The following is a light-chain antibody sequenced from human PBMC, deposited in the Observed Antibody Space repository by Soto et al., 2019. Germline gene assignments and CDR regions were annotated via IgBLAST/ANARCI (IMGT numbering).Light chain of an antibody. CDR2: GAS. J-gene: IGKJ4*01. Sequence: EIVLTQSPGTLSLSPGERATLSCRASQSVSSSYLAWYQQKPGQPPRLLIYGASSRATGIPGRFGGSESGTDFTLTISRLEPEDFAMYYCQQYITSPPKLTFGGGTKVEIK. CDR1: QSVSSSY. V-gene: IGKV3-20*01. CDR3: QQYITSPPKLT.